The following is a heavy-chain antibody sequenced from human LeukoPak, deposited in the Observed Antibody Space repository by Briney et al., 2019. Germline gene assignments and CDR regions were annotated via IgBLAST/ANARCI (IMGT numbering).Heavy chain of an antibody. CDR3: AREMGQTYYDFWSGYSLDAFDI. V-gene: IGHV1-46*01. J-gene: IGHJ3*02. CDR1: GYTFTSNY. D-gene: IGHD3-3*01. CDR2: INPSGGSS. Sequence: ASVTVSCKASGYTFTSNYMHWVRLRPAQGLEWMGIINPSGGSSSYAQKFQGRVTMTRVMSTSTVYMEQRSLRTEATAVYFCAREMGQTYYDFWSGYSLDAFDIWGQGTMVTVSS.